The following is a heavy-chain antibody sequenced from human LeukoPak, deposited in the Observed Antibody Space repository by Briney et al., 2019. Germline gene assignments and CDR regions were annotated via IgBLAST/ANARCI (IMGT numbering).Heavy chain of an antibody. V-gene: IGHV4-59*08. CDR2: IYYSGST. CDR3: ARGTTVTMVRGVPPRFDY. D-gene: IGHD3-10*01. J-gene: IGHJ4*02. CDR1: GGSISSYY. Sequence: SETLSLTCTVSGGSISSYYWSWIRQPPGKGLEWIGYIYYSGSTNYNPSLKSRVTISVDTSKNQFSLKLSSVTAADTAVYYCARGTTVTMVRGVPPRFDYWGQGTPVTVSS.